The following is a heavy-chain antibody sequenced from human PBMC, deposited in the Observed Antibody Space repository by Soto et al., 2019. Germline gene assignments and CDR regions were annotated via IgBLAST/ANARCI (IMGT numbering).Heavy chain of an antibody. CDR1: GASMSNYF. CDR3: ASTYYNGSSGPFDY. V-gene: IGHV4-59*12. D-gene: IGHD3-22*01. Sequence: PSETLSLTCTVSGASMSNYFWEWIRQSPGKGLEWIAYIYYSGTTYYNPSLESRVTISADTSENQFPLKLNSVTAADTAVYYCASTYYNGSSGPFDYWGQGTLVTVSS. CDR2: IYYSGTT. J-gene: IGHJ4*02.